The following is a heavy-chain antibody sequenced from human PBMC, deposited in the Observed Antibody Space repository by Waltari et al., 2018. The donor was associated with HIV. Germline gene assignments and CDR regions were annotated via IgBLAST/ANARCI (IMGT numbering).Heavy chain of an antibody. V-gene: IGHV3-9*01. CDR2: MSWNSGDI. CDR3: VKDGASTIFGVLNGMDV. J-gene: IGHJ6*02. D-gene: IGHD3-3*01. CDR1: GITFDDYA. Sequence: EVQLVESGGGSVQPGRSLRLSCTASGITFDDYAMHWVRQPPGKGLEGVSGMSWNSGDIAYADSVKGRFTISRDNTKNSLFLQMNSVRVEDTALYYCVKDGASTIFGVLNGMDVWGQGTTVTVSS.